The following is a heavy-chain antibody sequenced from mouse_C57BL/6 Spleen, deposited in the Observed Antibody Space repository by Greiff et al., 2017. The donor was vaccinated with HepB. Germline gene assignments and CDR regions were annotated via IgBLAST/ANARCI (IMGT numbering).Heavy chain of an antibody. J-gene: IGHJ2*01. V-gene: IGHV5-17*01. CDR3: AREGIYYDYGFDY. Sequence: EVQVVESGGGLVKPGGSLKLSCAASGFTFSDYGMHWVRQAPEKGLEWVAYISSGSSTIYYADTVKGRFTISRDNAKNTLFLQMTSLRSEDTAMYYCAREGIYYDYGFDYWGQGTTLTVSS. CDR1: GFTFSDYG. D-gene: IGHD2-4*01. CDR2: ISSGSSTI.